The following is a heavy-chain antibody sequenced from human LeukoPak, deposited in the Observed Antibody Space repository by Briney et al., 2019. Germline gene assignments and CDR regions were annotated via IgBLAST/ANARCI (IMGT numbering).Heavy chain of an antibody. J-gene: IGHJ6*03. CDR3: AKGEGGTSRLYYYYYMDV. D-gene: IGHD4-23*01. Sequence: PGGSLRLSCAASGFTFSSYAMTWVRQAPGEGLEWVSAISGSGGSTYYADSVKGRFTISRDNSKNTLSLQMNSLRAADTAVYYCAKGEGGTSRLYYYYYMDVWGKGTTVTVSS. CDR1: GFTFSSYA. CDR2: ISGSGGST. V-gene: IGHV3-23*01.